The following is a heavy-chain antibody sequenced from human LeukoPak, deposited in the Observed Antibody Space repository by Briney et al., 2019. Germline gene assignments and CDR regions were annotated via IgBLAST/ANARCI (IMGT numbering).Heavy chain of an antibody. V-gene: IGHV3-23*01. CDR3: AKDRFYGSGGDY. D-gene: IGHD3-10*01. CDR2: ISGSGGST. J-gene: IGHJ4*02. Sequence: GGTLRLSCAASGFTFSSYGMSWVREAPGMGLEWVSAISGSGGSTYYADSVKGRFTISRDNSKNTLYLQMNSLRAEDTAVYYCAKDRFYGSGGDYWGQGTLVTVSS. CDR1: GFTFSSYG.